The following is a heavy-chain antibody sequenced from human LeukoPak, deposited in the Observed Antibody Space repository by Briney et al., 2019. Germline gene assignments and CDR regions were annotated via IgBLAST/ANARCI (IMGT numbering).Heavy chain of an antibody. J-gene: IGHJ4*02. CDR1: GFTFSSYW. Sequence: GGSLRLSCAASGFTFSSYWTRWVRQVPGKGLVWVARINTDGRSTSYAESLKGRFTISRDNSKNTLYLQMNSLRAEDTAVYYCAKDQRASSAWYGYVDFWGEGTLVTVSS. CDR2: INTDGRST. V-gene: IGHV3-74*01. D-gene: IGHD6-19*01. CDR3: AKDQRASSAWYGYVDF.